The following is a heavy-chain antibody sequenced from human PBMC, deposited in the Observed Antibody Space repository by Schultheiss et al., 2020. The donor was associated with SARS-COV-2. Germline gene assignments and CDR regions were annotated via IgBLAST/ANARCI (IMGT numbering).Heavy chain of an antibody. Sequence: ASVKVSCKASGYTFTSYYMHWVRQAPGQGLEWMGIINPSGGSTSYAQKFQGRVTMTRDTSTSTVYMELSSLRSEDTAVYYCARGAVVVPAATSPLYGMDVWGQGTTVTVSS. V-gene: IGHV1-46*01. D-gene: IGHD2-2*01. J-gene: IGHJ6*02. CDR3: ARGAVVVPAATSPLYGMDV. CDR1: GYTFTSYY. CDR2: INPSGGST.